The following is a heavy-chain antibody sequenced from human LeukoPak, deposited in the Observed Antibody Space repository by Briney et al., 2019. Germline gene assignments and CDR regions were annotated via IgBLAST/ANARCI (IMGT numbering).Heavy chain of an antibody. V-gene: IGHV3-23*01. CDR2: ISGSGGST. CDR1: GFTFSSYA. CDR3: AREEHYRRYFAL. D-gene: IGHD3-16*02. Sequence: GGSLRLSCAAFGFTFSSYAMSWVRQAPGKGLEWVSAISGSGGSTHYADSVKGRFTISRDNSKNTLYLQMNSLRAEDTAVYFCAREEHYRRYFALWGRGTLVTVSS. J-gene: IGHJ2*01.